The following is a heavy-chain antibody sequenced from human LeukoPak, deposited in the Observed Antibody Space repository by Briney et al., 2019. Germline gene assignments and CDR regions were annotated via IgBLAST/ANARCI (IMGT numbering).Heavy chain of an antibody. CDR1: GFPFSQHG. CDR2: IWVDGTRK. CDR3: VAVLVPAAFWHFDV. V-gene: IGHV3-33*01. D-gene: IGHD2-2*01. J-gene: IGHJ2*01. Sequence: GGSLRLSCAMSGFPFSQHGYHWVRQAPGKGLEGTAVIWVDGTRKDYADSVEGRFTISRDNSKSTLYLQIDSLRPEDTAVYYCVAVLVPAAFWHFDVWGRGTQVTVSS.